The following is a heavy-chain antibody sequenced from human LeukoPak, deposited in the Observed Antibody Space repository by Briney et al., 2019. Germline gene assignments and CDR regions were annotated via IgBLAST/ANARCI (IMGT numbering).Heavy chain of an antibody. CDR2: IKQDGSEK. CDR1: GFTFSSYW. CDR3: AKDRRFGFGVVIFGRRAFDI. Sequence: PGGSLRLSCAASGFTFSSYWMSWVRQAPGKGLEWVANIKQDGSEKYYVDSVKGRFTISRDNSKNTLYLQMNSLRAEDTAVYYCAKDRRFGFGVVIFGRRAFDIWGQGTMVTVSS. J-gene: IGHJ3*02. D-gene: IGHD3-3*01. V-gene: IGHV3-7*03.